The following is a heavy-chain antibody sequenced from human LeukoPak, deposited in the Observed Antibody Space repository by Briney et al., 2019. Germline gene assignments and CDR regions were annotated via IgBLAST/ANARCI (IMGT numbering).Heavy chain of an antibody. J-gene: IGHJ6*02. V-gene: IGHV3-23*01. Sequence: GGSLRLSCAASGFTFSSYAMSWVRQAPGRGLEWVSAISGSGGSTYYADSVKGRFTISRDNSKNTLYLQMNSLRAEDTAVYYCAKYSTYYYGMDVWGQGTTVTVSS. CDR1: GFTFSSYA. D-gene: IGHD6-13*01. CDR3: AKYSTYYYGMDV. CDR2: ISGSGGST.